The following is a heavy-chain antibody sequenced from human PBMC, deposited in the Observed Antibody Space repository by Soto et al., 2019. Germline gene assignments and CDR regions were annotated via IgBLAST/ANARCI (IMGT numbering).Heavy chain of an antibody. D-gene: IGHD6-19*01. CDR3: ARGFSPSSGWLLDWFDP. CDR2: TYYRSKWYN. J-gene: IGHJ5*02. V-gene: IGHV6-1*01. Sequence: SQTLSLTCAISGDSVSSNSAAWNWIRQSPSRGLEWLGRTYYRSKWYNDYAVSVKSRITINPDTSKNQFSLQLNSVTPEDTAVYYCARGFSPSSGWLLDWFDPWGQGTLVTVSS. CDR1: GDSVSSNSAA.